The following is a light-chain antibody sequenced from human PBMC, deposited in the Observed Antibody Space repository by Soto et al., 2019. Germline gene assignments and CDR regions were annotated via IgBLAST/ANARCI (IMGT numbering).Light chain of an antibody. J-gene: IGKJ3*01. Sequence: EIVLTQSPRTLSLSPGERATLSCRASQSGSSSYIAWYQQKPGQAPRLLIYGASNRATGIPDRFSGSGSGTDFTLTISRLEPEDFAVYYCQQYAGSPPFTFGPGTKVDIK. CDR1: QSGSSSY. CDR3: QQYAGSPPFT. CDR2: GAS. V-gene: IGKV3-20*01.